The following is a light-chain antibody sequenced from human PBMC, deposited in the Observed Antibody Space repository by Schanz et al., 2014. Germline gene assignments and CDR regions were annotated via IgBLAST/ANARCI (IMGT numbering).Light chain of an antibody. CDR2: WAS. CDR1: QTVLYSSINKNY. CDR3: QQYNNWWT. V-gene: IGKV4-1*01. Sequence: DIVMTQSPDSLAVSLGERATINCRSSQTVLYSSINKNYLAWYQQKPGQPPKLLIYWASTRESGVPERFSGSGSGTDFTLTISSLQAEDVAVYYCQQYNNWWTFGQGTTVDIK. J-gene: IGKJ1*01.